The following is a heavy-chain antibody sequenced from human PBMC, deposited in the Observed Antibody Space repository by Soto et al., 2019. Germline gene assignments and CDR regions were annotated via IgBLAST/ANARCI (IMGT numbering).Heavy chain of an antibody. D-gene: IGHD2-21*01. J-gene: IGHJ6*02. CDR2: INPTGGST. Sequence: VQLVQSGAEVKRPGASVKVSCKASRYTFTTYFMHWVRQAPGQGLEWMGIINPTGGSTSYAQKFQGRVTMTRDTSTSTVYMELNSLRSEDTAVYYCERDIRNSPDSAYGLDVWGQGTTVTVSS. CDR3: ERDIRNSPDSAYGLDV. CDR1: RYTFTTYF. V-gene: IGHV1-46*01.